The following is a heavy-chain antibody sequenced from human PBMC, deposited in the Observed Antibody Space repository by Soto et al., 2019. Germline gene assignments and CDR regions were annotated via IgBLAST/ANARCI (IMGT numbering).Heavy chain of an antibody. V-gene: IGHV4-59*01. CDR3: ARAIAFIDGYNRRHYGMDV. D-gene: IGHD5-12*01. CDR2: IYYSGST. CDR1: GGSISSYY. J-gene: IGHJ6*02. Sequence: SETLSLTCTVSGGSISSYYWSWIRQPPGKGLEWIGYIYYSGSTNYNPSLKSRVTISVDTSKNQFSLKLSSVTAADTAMYYCARAIAFIDGYNRRHYGMDVWGQGTTVTVSS.